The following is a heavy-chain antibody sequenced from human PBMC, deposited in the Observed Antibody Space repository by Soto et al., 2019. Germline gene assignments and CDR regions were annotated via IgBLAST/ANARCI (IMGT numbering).Heavy chain of an antibody. Sequence: EVQLVESGGGLVQPGGSLRLSCATSGFTFSDHYMDWVRQAPGKGLEWVARSRNRANSYTVEYAASVKGRFTISRDDSKNSVYLQMNSLSAEDTAVYYCTRDFTTAETPGDDFDYWGQGIPVIVSS. D-gene: IGHD3-10*01. CDR3: TRDFTTAETPGDDFDY. CDR1: GFTFSDHY. J-gene: IGHJ4*02. CDR2: SRNRANSYTV. V-gene: IGHV3-72*01.